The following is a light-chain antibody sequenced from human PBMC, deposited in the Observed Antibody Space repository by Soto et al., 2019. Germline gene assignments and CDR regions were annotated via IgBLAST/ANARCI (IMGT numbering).Light chain of an antibody. CDR2: KAS. J-gene: IGKJ4*02. Sequence: DIQMTQSPSTLSASVGDRVTITCRASQSISYWLAWYQQKPGKAPTVLIYKASTLDSGVPSRFNGSESGTDCTITISTLQYYDFATYYCQQYNSYSITCGGGTKVEMK. V-gene: IGKV1-5*03. CDR1: QSISYW. CDR3: QQYNSYSIT.